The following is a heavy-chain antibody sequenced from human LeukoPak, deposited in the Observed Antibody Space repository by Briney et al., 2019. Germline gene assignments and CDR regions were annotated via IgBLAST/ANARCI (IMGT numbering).Heavy chain of an antibody. CDR1: GFTFDDYA. V-gene: IGHV3-9*03. Sequence: PGRSLRLSRAASGFTFDDYAMHWVRQAPGKGLEWVSGISWNSGSIGYADSVKGRFTISRDNAKNSLYLQMNSLRAEDMALYYCAKGGSYYDWYFDLWGRGTLVTVSS. D-gene: IGHD1-26*01. J-gene: IGHJ2*01. CDR3: AKGGSYYDWYFDL. CDR2: ISWNSGSI.